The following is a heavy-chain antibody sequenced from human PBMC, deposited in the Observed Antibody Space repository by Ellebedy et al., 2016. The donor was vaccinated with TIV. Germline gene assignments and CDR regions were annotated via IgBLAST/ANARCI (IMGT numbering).Heavy chain of an antibody. J-gene: IGHJ4*02. CDR1: GGPFSGYY. V-gene: IGHV4-34*01. CDR2: ITHSGST. Sequence: MPSETLSLTCAGYGGPFSGYYWSWIRQPPGKGLEWIAEITHSGSTNYNPSLKSRVTVSVDTSKNQFSLQLSSVTPEDTAVYYCTRDQHLIHRGVLISSAPFDYWGQGTLVTVSS. D-gene: IGHD3-10*01. CDR3: TRDQHLIHRGVLISSAPFDY.